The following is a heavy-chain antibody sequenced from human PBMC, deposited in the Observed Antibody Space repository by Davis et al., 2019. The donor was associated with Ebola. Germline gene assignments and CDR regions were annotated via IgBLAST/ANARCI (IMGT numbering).Heavy chain of an antibody. CDR2: IYSGGST. Sequence: GGSLRLSCAASGFTVSSNYMSWVRQAPGKGLEWVSVIYSGGSTYYADSVKGRFTISRDNSKNTLYLQMNSLRAEDTAVYYCAKDSLAAAAGTPALYYYYGMDVWGQGTTVTVSS. CDR1: GFTVSSNY. CDR3: AKDSLAAAAGTPALYYYYGMDV. D-gene: IGHD6-13*01. J-gene: IGHJ6*02. V-gene: IGHV3-53*01.